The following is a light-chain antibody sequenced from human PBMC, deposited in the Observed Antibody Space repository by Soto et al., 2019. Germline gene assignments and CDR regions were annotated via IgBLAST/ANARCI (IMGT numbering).Light chain of an antibody. J-gene: IGKJ4*01. V-gene: IGKV1-5*03. CDR2: KAS. Sequence: DIQLTQSPSTLSAALGDRVTITCRASQSISSWLAWYQQKLGKAPKLLIHKASSLESGVPSRFSGSGSGTEFTLTINSLQPGDFATYYCQQYNSYPLTFGGGNNVEIK. CDR3: QQYNSYPLT. CDR1: QSISSW.